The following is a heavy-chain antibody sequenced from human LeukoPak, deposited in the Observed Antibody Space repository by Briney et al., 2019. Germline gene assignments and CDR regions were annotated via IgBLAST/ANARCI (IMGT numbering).Heavy chain of an antibody. Sequence: GGSLRLSCAASGFTSSSYGMHWVRQAPGKGLEWVAVISYDGSNKYYADSVKGRFTISRDNSKNTLYLQMNSLRAEDTAVYYCAKDRNDYVWGSYRLRSFDYWGQGTLVTVSS. J-gene: IGHJ4*02. CDR3: AKDRNDYVWGSYRLRSFDY. CDR1: GFTSSSYG. D-gene: IGHD3-16*02. CDR2: ISYDGSNK. V-gene: IGHV3-30*18.